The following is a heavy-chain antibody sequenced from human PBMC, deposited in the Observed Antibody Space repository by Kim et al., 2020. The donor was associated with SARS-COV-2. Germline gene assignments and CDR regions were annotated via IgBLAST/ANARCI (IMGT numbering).Heavy chain of an antibody. Sequence: GGSLRLSCAASGFTFSSYGMHWVRQAPGKGLEWVAVISYDGSNKYYADSVKGRFTISRDNSKNTLYLQMNSLRAEDTAVYYCAREVYGSGSYYPDYWGQGTLVTVSS. CDR3: AREVYGSGSYYPDY. D-gene: IGHD3-10*01. CDR1: GFTFSSYG. J-gene: IGHJ4*02. CDR2: ISYDGSNK. V-gene: IGHV3-33*05.